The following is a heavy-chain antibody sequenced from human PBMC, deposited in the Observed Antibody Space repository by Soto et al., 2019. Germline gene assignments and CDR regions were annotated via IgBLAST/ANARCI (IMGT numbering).Heavy chain of an antibody. V-gene: IGHV4-31*03. Sequence: QVQLQESGPGLVKSSQTLSLTCTVSGGSISSGGYYWSWIRQHPGKGLEWIGYIYYSGSTYYNPSLKSRVTISVDTSKNQFSLKLSSVTAADTAVYYCARRPTSGAARRAGYFDYWGQGTLVTVSS. J-gene: IGHJ4*02. CDR2: IYYSGST. CDR1: GGSISSGGYY. D-gene: IGHD6-6*01. CDR3: ARRPTSGAARRAGYFDY.